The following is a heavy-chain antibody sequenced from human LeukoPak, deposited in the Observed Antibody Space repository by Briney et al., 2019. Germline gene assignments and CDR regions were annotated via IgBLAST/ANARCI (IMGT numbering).Heavy chain of an antibody. Sequence: GASLKVSCKASGYTFTAYYMHWVRQAPGPGLERLGWINPNSGGTNYAQKFQGRVTMTRDTSISTAYMELGRLRSDDTAVYYCARVYYGSGSYYNDYWGQGTLVTVSS. V-gene: IGHV1-2*02. CDR3: ARVYYGSGSYYNDY. J-gene: IGHJ4*02. CDR2: INPNSGGT. CDR1: GYTFTAYY. D-gene: IGHD3-10*01.